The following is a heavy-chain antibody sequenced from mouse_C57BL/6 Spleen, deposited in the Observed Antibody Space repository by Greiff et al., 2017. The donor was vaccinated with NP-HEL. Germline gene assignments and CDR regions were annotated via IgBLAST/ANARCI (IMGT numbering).Heavy chain of an antibody. CDR1: GFTFSDYY. CDR3: ASRSSYALDY. Sequence: EVQLVESGGGLVQPGGSLKLSCAASGFTFSDYYMYWVRQTPEKRLEWVAYISNGGGSTYYPDTFKGRFTISIDNAKNTLYLQVSSLKSEDTAMDYCASRSSYALDYWGQGTSVTVSS. D-gene: IGHD1-1*01. V-gene: IGHV5-12*01. CDR2: ISNGGGST. J-gene: IGHJ4*01.